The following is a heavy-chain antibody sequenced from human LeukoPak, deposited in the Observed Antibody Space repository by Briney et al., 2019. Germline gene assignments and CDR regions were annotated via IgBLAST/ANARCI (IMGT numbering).Heavy chain of an antibody. V-gene: IGHV3-11*04. CDR2: ISESAGTI. Sequence: PGGSLRLSCAASGFTFSDSYMSWIRQAPGKGLEWVSYISESAGTIYYADSVKGRFTISRDNAKNSLYLQMNSMRAEDTAVYYCARDGRVVVTAVYWGQGTLVTVSS. CDR1: GFTFSDSY. CDR3: ARDGRVVVTAVY. J-gene: IGHJ4*02. D-gene: IGHD2-21*02.